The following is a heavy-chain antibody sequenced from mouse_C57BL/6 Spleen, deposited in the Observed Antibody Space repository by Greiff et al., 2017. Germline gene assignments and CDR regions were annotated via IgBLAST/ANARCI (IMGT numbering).Heavy chain of an antibody. CDR2: IKHNNGGT. Sequence: EVQLQHSGPELVKPGASVKISCKASGYTFTDYYMNWVKQSHGKSLEWIGDIKHNNGGTSYNQKFKGKATLTVDKSTSTAYMEIRSLTSEDSAVYDCARCIPRRRGYFGYWGKGTTLTASS. CDR1: GYTFTDYY. J-gene: IGHJ2*01. D-gene: IGHD5-1-1*01. CDR3: ARCIPRRRGYFGY. V-gene: IGHV1-26*01.